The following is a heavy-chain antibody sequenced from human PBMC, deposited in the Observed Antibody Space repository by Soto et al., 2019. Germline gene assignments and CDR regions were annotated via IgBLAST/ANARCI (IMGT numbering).Heavy chain of an antibody. J-gene: IGHJ4*02. CDR1: GFTFSSYG. D-gene: IGHD4-17*01. V-gene: IGHV3-30*18. CDR2: ISYDGSNK. CDR3: AKDAATTVTTPDFGY. Sequence: GGSLRLSCAASGFTFSSYGMHWVRQAPGKGLEWVAVISYDGSNKYYADSVKGRFTISRDNSKNTLYLQMNRLRAEDTAVYYCAKDAATTVTTPDFGYWGQGTLVTVSS.